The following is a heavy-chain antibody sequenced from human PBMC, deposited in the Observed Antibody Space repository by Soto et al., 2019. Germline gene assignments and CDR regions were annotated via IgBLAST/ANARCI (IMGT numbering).Heavy chain of an antibody. CDR1: GGTFSSYA. CDR3: APPSADIVVVRAANLLCYYYGMDV. Sequence: QVQLVQSGAEVKKPGSSVKVSCKASGGTFSSYAISWVRQAPGQGLEWMGGIIPIFGTANYAQKFQGRVTITADESTSTAYMELSSLSSEDTAVYYCAPPSADIVVVRAANLLCYYYGMDVWGQGTTVTVSS. D-gene: IGHD2-2*01. J-gene: IGHJ6*02. CDR2: IIPIFGTA. V-gene: IGHV1-69*01.